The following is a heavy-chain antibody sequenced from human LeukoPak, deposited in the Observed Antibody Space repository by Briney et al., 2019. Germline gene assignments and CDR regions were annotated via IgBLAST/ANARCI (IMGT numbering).Heavy chain of an antibody. J-gene: IGHJ5*02. CDR2: IYYSGST. CDR1: GGSISSYY. Sequence: SETLSLTCTVSGGSISSYYWSWIRQPPGKGLEWIGYIYYSGSTNYNPSLKSRVTISVDTSKNQFSLKLSSVTAAGTAVYYCAGDEYNWFDPWGQGTLVTVSS. CDR3: AGDEYNWFDP. V-gene: IGHV4-59*01.